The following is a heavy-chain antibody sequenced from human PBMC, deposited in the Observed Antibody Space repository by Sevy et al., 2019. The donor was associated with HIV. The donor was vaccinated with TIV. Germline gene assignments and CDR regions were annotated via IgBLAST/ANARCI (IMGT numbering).Heavy chain of an antibody. CDR2: ISGSGAVI. V-gene: IGHV3-11*01. Sequence: GGSLRLSCTVSGFSFSDSYMSWIRQTPGKAPEWASYISGSGAVIFYADSMRGRLTISRDNAKNTPYLQMSSLRAEDTAVYYCARLSGDLLPDYWGQGTLVTVSS. CDR3: ARLSGDLLPDY. J-gene: IGHJ4*02. CDR1: GFSFSDSY. D-gene: IGHD3-10*02.